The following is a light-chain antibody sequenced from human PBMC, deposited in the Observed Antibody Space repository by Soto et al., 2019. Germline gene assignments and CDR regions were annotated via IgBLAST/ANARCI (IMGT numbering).Light chain of an antibody. V-gene: IGKV3-11*01. CDR1: QSVSSY. CDR2: DAS. CDR3: QQYNNWPPIT. J-gene: IGKJ5*01. Sequence: EIVLTQSPATLSLSPGERATLSCRASQSVSSYLAWYQQKPGQAPRLLIYDASNRATGIPARFSGSGSGTGFTLTISSLQSEDFAVYYCQQYNNWPPITFGQGTRLEIK.